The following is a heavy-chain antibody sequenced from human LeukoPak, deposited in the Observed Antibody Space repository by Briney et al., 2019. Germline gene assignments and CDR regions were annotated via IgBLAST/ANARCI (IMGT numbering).Heavy chain of an antibody. CDR2: INPNSGGT. Sequence: ASVKVSCKASGYTFTGYYMHWVRQAPGQGLEWMEWINPNSGGTNYAQKFQGKVTMTRDTSISTAYMELSRLRSDDTAVYYCARDEKQPYYYYYGMDVWGQGTTVTVSS. J-gene: IGHJ6*02. D-gene: IGHD6-13*01. CDR1: GYTFTGYY. V-gene: IGHV1-2*02. CDR3: ARDEKQPYYYYYGMDV.